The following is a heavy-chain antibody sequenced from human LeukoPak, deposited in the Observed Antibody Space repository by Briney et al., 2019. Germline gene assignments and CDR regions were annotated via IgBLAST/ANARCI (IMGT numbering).Heavy chain of an antibody. CDR2: IIPIFGTA. V-gene: IGHV1-69*13. CDR1: GGTFSSYA. Sequence: SVKVSCKASGGTFSSYAISWVRQAPGQGLEWMGGIIPIFGTANYAQKFQGRVTITADESTSTAYMELSSLRSEDTAVYYCARDLDQYNGRFGGFGHDFWGQGTLVTVSS. D-gene: IGHD3-10*01. J-gene: IGHJ4*02. CDR3: ARDLDQYNGRFGGFGHDF.